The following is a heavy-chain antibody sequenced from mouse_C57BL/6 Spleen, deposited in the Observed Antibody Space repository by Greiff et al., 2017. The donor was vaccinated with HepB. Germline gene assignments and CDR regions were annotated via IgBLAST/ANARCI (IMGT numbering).Heavy chain of an antibody. CDR2: ISYDGSN. Sequence: EVKLQESGPGLVKPSQSLSLTCSVTGYSITSGYYWNWIRQFPGNKLEWMGYISYDGSNNYNPSLKNRISITRDTSKNQFFLKLNSVTTEDTATYYCAVRDYDYDWYFDVWGTGTTVTVSS. CDR1: GYSITSGYY. V-gene: IGHV3-6*01. CDR3: AVRDYDYDWYFDV. J-gene: IGHJ1*03. D-gene: IGHD2-4*01.